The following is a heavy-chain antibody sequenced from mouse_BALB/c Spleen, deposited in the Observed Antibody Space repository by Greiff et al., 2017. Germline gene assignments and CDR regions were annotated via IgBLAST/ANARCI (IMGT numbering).Heavy chain of an antibody. D-gene: IGHD1-2*01. V-gene: IGHV5-4*02. CDR1: GFTFSDYY. CDR3: ARDLTTATRYYAMDY. J-gene: IGHJ4*01. CDR2: ISDGGSYT. Sequence: EVKVEESGGGLVKLGGSLKLSCAASGFTFSDYYMYWVRQTPEKRLEWVATISDGGSYTYYPDSVKGRFTISRDNAKNNLYLQMSSLKSEDTAMYYCARDLTTATRYYAMDYWGQGTSVTVSS.